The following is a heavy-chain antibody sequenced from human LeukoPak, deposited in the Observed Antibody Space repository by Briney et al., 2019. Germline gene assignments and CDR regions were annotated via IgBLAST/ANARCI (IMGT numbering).Heavy chain of an antibody. J-gene: IGHJ4*02. D-gene: IGHD5-12*01. Sequence: SETLSLTCTVSGGSISSGSYYWSWVRQPAGKGLEWIGRIHTSGSTNYNLSLKSRVTISVDTSKNQFSLKLSSVTAADTAVYYCARDAYSGYDWGYWGQGTLVTVSS. CDR2: IHTSGST. V-gene: IGHV4-61*02. CDR1: GGSISSGSYY. CDR3: ARDAYSGYDWGY.